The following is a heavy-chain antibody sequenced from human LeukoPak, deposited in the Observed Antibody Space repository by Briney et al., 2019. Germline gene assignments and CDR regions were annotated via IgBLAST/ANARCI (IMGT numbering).Heavy chain of an antibody. CDR1: GGSISSGGYY. Sequence: SETLSLTCTVSGGSISSGGYYWTWIRQHPGKGLEWIGYIYYSRTTYYNPSLKSRVTISVDTSKNQFSLKLSSVTAADTAVYYCARADYYDSGGFSLRYWVQGTLVTVSS. J-gene: IGHJ4*02. V-gene: IGHV4-31*03. D-gene: IGHD3-22*01. CDR2: IYYSRTT. CDR3: ARADYYDSGGFSLRY.